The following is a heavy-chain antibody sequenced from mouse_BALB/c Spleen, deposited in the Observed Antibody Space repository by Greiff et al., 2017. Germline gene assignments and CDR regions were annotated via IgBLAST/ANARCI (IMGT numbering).Heavy chain of an antibody. CDR3: ARDSPLDYGSSYNAMDY. Sequence: VQLKESGPGLVAPSQSLSITCTVSGFSLTGYGVNWVRQPPGKGLEWLGMIWGDGSTDYNSALKSRLSISKDNSKSQVFLKMNSLQTDDTARYYCARDSPLDYGSSYNAMDYWGQGTSVTVSS. D-gene: IGHD1-1*01. CDR2: IWGDGST. CDR1: GFSLTGYG. J-gene: IGHJ4*01. V-gene: IGHV2-6-7*01.